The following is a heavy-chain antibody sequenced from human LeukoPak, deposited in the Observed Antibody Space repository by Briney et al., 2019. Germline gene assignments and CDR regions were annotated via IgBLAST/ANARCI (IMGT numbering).Heavy chain of an antibody. CDR2: ISSSSGYI. CDR3: AKVNTYYYDSSGYYPYYFDY. J-gene: IGHJ4*02. V-gene: IGHV3-21*04. D-gene: IGHD3-22*01. Sequence: GGSLRLSCAASGFTFSSYSMNWVRQAPGKGLEWVSSISSSSGYIYYADSVKGRFTISRDNAKNSLYLQMNSLRAEDTALYYCAKVNTYYYDSSGYYPYYFDYWGQGTLVTVSS. CDR1: GFTFSSYS.